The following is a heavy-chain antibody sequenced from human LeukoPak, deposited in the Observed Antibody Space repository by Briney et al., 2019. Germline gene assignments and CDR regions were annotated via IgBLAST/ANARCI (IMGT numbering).Heavy chain of an antibody. V-gene: IGHV3-74*01. CDR3: ARDVAPLDWLDA. Sequence: GGSLRLSCEASGFTLTAYWMHWVRRAPGRGLVWVSRLKSDGSDTSYADSVKGRFTISRDSAKNTLYLQMNSLRVEDTAVYYCARDVAPLDWLDAWGQGTTVTVSS. CDR2: LKSDGSDT. D-gene: IGHD3-9*01. CDR1: GFTLTAYW. J-gene: IGHJ6*02.